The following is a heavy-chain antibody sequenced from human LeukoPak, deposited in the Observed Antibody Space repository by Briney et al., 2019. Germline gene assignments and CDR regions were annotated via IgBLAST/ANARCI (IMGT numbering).Heavy chain of an antibody. V-gene: IGHV2-5*02. CDR2: IYWDDDK. D-gene: IGHD2-15*01. Sequence: SGPTLVKPTQTLTLTCTFSGFSLSTSGVGVGWIRQPPGKALEWLALIYWDDDKRYSPSLKSRLTITKDTSKNQVVLTMTNMDPVDTATYYCVHPYCSGGSCYPVRPPSAFDIWGQGTMVTVSS. J-gene: IGHJ3*02. CDR1: GFSLSTSGVG. CDR3: VHPYCSGGSCYPVRPPSAFDI.